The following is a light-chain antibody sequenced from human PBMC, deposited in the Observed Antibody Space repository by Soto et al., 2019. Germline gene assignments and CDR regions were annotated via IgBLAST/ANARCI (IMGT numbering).Light chain of an antibody. Sequence: DIQMTQSPPTLSASVGDRVTITCRASQSISTWLAWYQQKPGKAPKLLIYKASTLEGGVPSRFSGSGSGTEFTLTISSLQPDDFATYYCQQYLNRWTFGQGTKVDIK. V-gene: IGKV1-5*03. CDR1: QSISTW. CDR3: QQYLNRWT. J-gene: IGKJ1*01. CDR2: KAS.